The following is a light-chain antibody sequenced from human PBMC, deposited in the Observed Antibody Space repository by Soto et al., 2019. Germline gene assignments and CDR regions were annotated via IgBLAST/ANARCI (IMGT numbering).Light chain of an antibody. CDR3: QQRSNWPS. CDR2: DAS. CDR1: QSISSS. J-gene: IGKJ4*01. Sequence: EIVLTQSPATLSLSPGERATLSCRASQSISSSLAWYQQKPGQAPRLFIYDASNRATGIPARFSGSGSGTDFTLTISSLEPEDFAVYYCQQRSNWPSFGGGTKVEIK. V-gene: IGKV3-11*01.